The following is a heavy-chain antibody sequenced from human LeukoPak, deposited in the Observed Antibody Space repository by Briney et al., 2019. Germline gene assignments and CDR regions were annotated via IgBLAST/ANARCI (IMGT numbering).Heavy chain of an antibody. CDR2: IYYSGST. Sequence: SETLSLTCTVSGGSISSNYWNWIWHPPRQGLERIGYIYYSGSTNYNPSLKRRVTISVDTSKNQFSLKLSSVTAADTAVYYCARDRTTGTGFDYWGQGTLVTVSS. J-gene: IGHJ4*02. D-gene: IGHD1-1*01. CDR3: ARDRTTGTGFDY. CDR1: GGSISSNY. V-gene: IGHV4-59*01.